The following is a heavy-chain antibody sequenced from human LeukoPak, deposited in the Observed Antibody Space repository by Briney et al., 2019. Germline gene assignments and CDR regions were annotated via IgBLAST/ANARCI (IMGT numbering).Heavy chain of an antibody. D-gene: IGHD3-10*01. V-gene: IGHV3-64*04. CDR2: ISSNGGST. CDR3: ARDIRGSGNYGWFDP. CDR1: GFTFSSYA. J-gene: IGHJ5*02. Sequence: GGSLRLSCSASGFTFSSYAMHWVRQAPGKGLEYVSAISSNGGSTYYVDSVRGRFTISRDNSKNTLYLQMNSLRAEDTAIYSCARDIRGSGNYGWFDPWGQGTLVTVSS.